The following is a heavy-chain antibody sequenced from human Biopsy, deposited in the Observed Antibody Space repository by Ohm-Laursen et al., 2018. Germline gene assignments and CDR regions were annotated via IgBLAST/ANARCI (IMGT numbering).Heavy chain of an antibody. CDR2: ISRSGSII. J-gene: IGHJ6*02. V-gene: IGHV3-11*01. CDR3: ARDWGGDYGGNIDYYYFYDMDV. D-gene: IGHD4-23*01. CDR1: GFTFSDYY. Sequence: SLRLSCSASGFTFSDYYMSWVRQAPGQGLEWLSYISRSGSIIDYADSVKGRFTISRDNAQNTLYLQMNSLGADDTAVYYCARDWGGDYGGNIDYYYFYDMDVWGQGTTVTVSS.